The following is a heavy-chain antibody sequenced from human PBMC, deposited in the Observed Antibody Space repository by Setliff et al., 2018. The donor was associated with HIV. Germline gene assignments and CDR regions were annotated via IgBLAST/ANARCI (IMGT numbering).Heavy chain of an antibody. CDR3: ARDEANYDFWSGSVEYFHH. Sequence: ASVKVSCKASGYTFTGYHLHWVRQAPGQGLEWVGRINSSSGGTNYAQNFQGRVTMTRDTSISTAYMELRRLRSDDTAIYYCARDEANYDFWSGSVEYFHHWGQGTLVTVSS. V-gene: IGHV1-2*06. CDR1: GYTFTGYH. D-gene: IGHD3-3*01. J-gene: IGHJ1*01. CDR2: INSSSGGT.